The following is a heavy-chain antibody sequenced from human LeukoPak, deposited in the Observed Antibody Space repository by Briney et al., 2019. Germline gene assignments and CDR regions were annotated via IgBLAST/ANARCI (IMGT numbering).Heavy chain of an antibody. Sequence: PSETLSLTCTVSGGSISSYYWSWIRQPPGKGLEWIGYVYYSGSTNYNPSLKSRVTISVDTSKNQFSLKLSSVTAADTAVYYCARVRAAADIDYWGQGTLVTVSS. V-gene: IGHV4-59*12. CDR3: ARVRAAADIDY. CDR1: GGSISSYY. D-gene: IGHD6-13*01. CDR2: VYYSGST. J-gene: IGHJ4*02.